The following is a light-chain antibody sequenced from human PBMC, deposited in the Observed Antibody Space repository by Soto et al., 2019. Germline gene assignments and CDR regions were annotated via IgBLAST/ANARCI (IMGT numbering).Light chain of an antibody. CDR3: GTWNNSLSAGV. CDR1: XXNIENNY. J-gene: IGLJ2*01. CDR2: DNN. V-gene: IGLV1-51*01. Sequence: QSVXTXPPXXXXXXGQKVTISCSGXXXNIENNYQPCNQQLPGTAPKPLIYDNNKRPSGIPDRFSGSKSGTSATLGITGLQTGDEAEYYCGTWNNSLSAGVFGGGTKLTVL.